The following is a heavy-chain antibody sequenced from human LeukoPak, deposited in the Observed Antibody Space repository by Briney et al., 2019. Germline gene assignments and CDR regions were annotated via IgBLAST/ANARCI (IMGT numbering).Heavy chain of an antibody. D-gene: IGHD1-7*01. Sequence: RGSLRLSCAASGFTFSIYSMNWVRQAPGRGLEWLSYIGSSGTTTYYADSVKGRFTISRDNAKNLLFLQMNSLRAEDTAVYYCARMNYVSTGWGAPFDNWGQGTLVTVSS. J-gene: IGHJ4*02. V-gene: IGHV3-48*04. CDR3: ARMNYVSTGWGAPFDN. CDR1: GFTFSIYS. CDR2: IGSSGTTT.